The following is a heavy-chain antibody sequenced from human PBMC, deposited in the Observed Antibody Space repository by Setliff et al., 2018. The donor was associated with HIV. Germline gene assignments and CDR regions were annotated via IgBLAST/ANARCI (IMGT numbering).Heavy chain of an antibody. V-gene: IGHV4-59*12. J-gene: IGHJ3*02. CDR2: VFYTGFA. Sequence: SETLSLTCTVSGDSIRGYYWSWIRQPPGKGLEWMGYVFYTGFAAYNPSLKSRLTISVDTSKSQFSLRLTSVTAADTAVYYCAREDIAVASAFDIWGQGTMVTVSS. CDR3: AREDIAVASAFDI. CDR1: GDSIRGYY. D-gene: IGHD6-19*01.